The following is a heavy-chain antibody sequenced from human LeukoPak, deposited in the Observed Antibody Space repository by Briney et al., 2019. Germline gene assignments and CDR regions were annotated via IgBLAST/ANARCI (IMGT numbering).Heavy chain of an antibody. J-gene: IGHJ4*02. D-gene: IGHD3-22*01. CDR3: ARTSETDYYDSSGYQWLDY. CDR1: GYTFTGYY. CDR2: INPSGGST. Sequence: GASVKVSCKASGYTFTGYYMHWVRQAPGQGLEWMGIINPSGGSTSYAQKFQGRVTMTRDMSTSTVYMELSRLRSDDTAVYYCARTSETDYYDSSGYQWLDYWGQGTLVTVSS. V-gene: IGHV1-46*01.